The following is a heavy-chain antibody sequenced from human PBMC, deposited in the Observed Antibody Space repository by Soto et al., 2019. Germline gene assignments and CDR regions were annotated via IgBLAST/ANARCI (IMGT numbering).Heavy chain of an antibody. V-gene: IGHV1-69*13. CDR2: IIPIFGTA. J-gene: IGHJ4*02. CDR3: ALIAAAGPNDY. CDR1: GGTFSSYA. Sequence: GASLKVCCKASGGTFSSYAISWARQAPGQGLEWMGGIIPIFGTANYAQKFQGRVTITADESTSTAYMELSSLRSEDTAVYYCALIAAAGPNDYWGQGTLVTVSS. D-gene: IGHD6-13*01.